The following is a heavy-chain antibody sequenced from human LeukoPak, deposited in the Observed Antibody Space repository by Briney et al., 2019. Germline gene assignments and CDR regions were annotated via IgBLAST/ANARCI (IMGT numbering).Heavy chain of an antibody. CDR1: GFIFSGFA. CDR3: ARGPFGSCSSPSCYFFDY. J-gene: IGHJ4*02. D-gene: IGHD2-2*01. V-gene: IGHV3-30*04. Sequence: GRSLRLSCAASGFIFSGFAMHWVRQTPGKGLQWVAGISHDGDNDYYADPVMGRFTISRDNSKNTLYLQMNSLRADDTAVYFCARGPFGSCSSPSCYFFDYWGQGNLVTVSS. CDR2: ISHDGDND.